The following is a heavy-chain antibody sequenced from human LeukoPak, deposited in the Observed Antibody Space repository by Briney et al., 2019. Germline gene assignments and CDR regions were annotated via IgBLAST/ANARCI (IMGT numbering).Heavy chain of an antibody. CDR3: ARTKVVNTWFDP. V-gene: IGHV4-4*09. Sequence: PSETLSLTCTVSGGSISGYYWSWIRQPPGKGLEWIGYIYTSGSTNYNPSLKSRVTISVDTSKNQLSLKLSSVTAADTAVYYCARTKVVNTWFDPWGQGTLVTVSS. CDR1: GGSISGYY. J-gene: IGHJ5*02. D-gene: IGHD4-23*01. CDR2: IYTSGST.